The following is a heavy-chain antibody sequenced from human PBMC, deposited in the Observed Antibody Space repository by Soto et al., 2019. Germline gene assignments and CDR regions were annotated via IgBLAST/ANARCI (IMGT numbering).Heavy chain of an antibody. D-gene: IGHD3-22*01. J-gene: IGHJ5*02. CDR1: GFMFSAYT. CDR2: ISSDSDHI. Sequence: DVQLVQSGGGLVKPGGSLRLSCAASGFMFSAYTMNWVRQAPGKGLEWLSSISSDSDHIDYADSVRGRFTVSRDNARKSLYLQMDSLGAEDTGVYYCATPYYYNHWGPGTLVTVSS. V-gene: IGHV3-21*01. CDR3: ATPYYYNH.